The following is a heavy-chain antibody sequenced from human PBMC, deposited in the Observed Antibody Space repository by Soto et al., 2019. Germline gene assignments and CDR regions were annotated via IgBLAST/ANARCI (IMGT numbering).Heavy chain of an antibody. D-gene: IGHD6-19*01. V-gene: IGHV4-34*01. CDR2: INHSGST. Sequence: XQTLSVPCADYCGSFSGYDWSWIRQPPGKGLEWIGEINHSGSTNYNPSLKSRVTISVDTSKNQFSLKLSSATAADAAVYYCARWDQQWLDKWFDPWGQGTLVTVSS. CDR3: ARWDQQWLDKWFDP. CDR1: CGSFSGYD. J-gene: IGHJ5*02.